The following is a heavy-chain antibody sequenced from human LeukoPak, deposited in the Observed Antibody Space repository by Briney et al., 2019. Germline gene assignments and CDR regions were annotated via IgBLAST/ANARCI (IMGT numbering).Heavy chain of an antibody. J-gene: IGHJ4*02. D-gene: IGHD3-22*01. CDR2: ISRSGSSI. Sequence: PAGSSVIRYETSSARHQAREWLEWVSYISRSGSSIYYADSVKGRFTISRDNAKHSLYLQMNSLRAEDTAVYYCERGGFTTRGFDYGGRGTVVTVS. CDR3: ERGGFTTRGFDY. V-gene: IGHV3-48*03. CDR1: GSSVIRYE.